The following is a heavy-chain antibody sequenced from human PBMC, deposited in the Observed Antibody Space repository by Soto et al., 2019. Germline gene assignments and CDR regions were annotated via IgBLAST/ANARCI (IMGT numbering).Heavy chain of an antibody. CDR3: VRGVLS. V-gene: IGHV4-31*03. Sequence: QVQLQESGPGLVKASQTLSLTCNVSGGSISSGGYYWTWIRQHPGKGLEWIGNIHHSGSTFYNPSLKSRVSISVDTSKNQFSLKLSSVTAADTAVYFCVRGVLSWGQGTQVTVSS. CDR1: GGSISSGGYY. CDR2: IHHSGST. D-gene: IGHD3-10*01. J-gene: IGHJ1*01.